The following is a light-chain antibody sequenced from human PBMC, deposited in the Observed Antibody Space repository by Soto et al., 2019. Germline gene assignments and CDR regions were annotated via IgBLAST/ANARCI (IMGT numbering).Light chain of an antibody. V-gene: IGLV2-8*01. Sequence: QSVLTQPPSASVSPGQSVTISCTGTSSDVGGYNYVSWYQQHPGKATKLMIYEVTKRPSGVPDRFSGSKSGNTASLTVSGLQAEDEADYYCSSYAGSNNLKVFGTGTKVTVL. J-gene: IGLJ1*01. CDR2: EVT. CDR3: SSYAGSNNLKV. CDR1: SSDVGGYNY.